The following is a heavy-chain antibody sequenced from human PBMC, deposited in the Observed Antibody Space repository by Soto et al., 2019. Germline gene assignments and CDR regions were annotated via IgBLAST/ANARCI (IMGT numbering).Heavy chain of an antibody. Sequence: GESLKISCKGSGYSFTSYWIGWVRQMPGKGLEWMGIIYPGDSDTRYSPSFQGQVTISADKSISTAYLQRSSLKGSLTAMYYCARRVSDWYYFDFWGQGTLVTVAS. CDR1: GYSFTSYW. J-gene: IGHJ4*02. CDR3: ARRVSDWYYFDF. V-gene: IGHV5-51*01. D-gene: IGHD6-19*01. CDR2: IYPGDSDT.